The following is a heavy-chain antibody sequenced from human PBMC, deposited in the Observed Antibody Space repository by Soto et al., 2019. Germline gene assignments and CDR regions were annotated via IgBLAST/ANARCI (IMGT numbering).Heavy chain of an antibody. Sequence: QVQLLQSGAEVKKPGASVKVSCKASGYTFTGYYMHWVRQAPGQGLEWMGWINPNSGGTNYAQKFQGRVTMTRDTSISTAYMELSRLRSDDTAVYYCAREGMAVAGLSAGYGMDVWGQGTTVTVSS. V-gene: IGHV1-2*02. CDR1: GYTFTGYY. J-gene: IGHJ6*02. D-gene: IGHD6-19*01. CDR3: AREGMAVAGLSAGYGMDV. CDR2: INPNSGGT.